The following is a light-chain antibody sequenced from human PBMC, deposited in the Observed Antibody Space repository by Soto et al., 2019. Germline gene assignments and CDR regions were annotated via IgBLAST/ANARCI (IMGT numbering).Light chain of an antibody. Sequence: QSVLTQPAFVSGSPGQSITISCTGTSSDVGGYNYVSWYQQHPGKAPKLMIYEVSNRPSGVSNRFSGSKSGNTASLTISGLQAEDEADYYCSSYTSSSTWVFGGGTQLTVL. J-gene: IGLJ3*02. V-gene: IGLV2-14*01. CDR1: SSDVGGYNY. CDR3: SSYTSSSTWV. CDR2: EVS.